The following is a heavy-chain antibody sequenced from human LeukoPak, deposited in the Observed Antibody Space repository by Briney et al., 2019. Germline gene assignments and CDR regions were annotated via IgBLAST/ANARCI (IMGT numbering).Heavy chain of an antibody. J-gene: IGHJ6*02. V-gene: IGHV3-7*03. CDR3: ALSSIHKDYYFGMDV. D-gene: IGHD2-2*01. CDR1: GFTFSSYW. CDR2: IKQDGSEK. Sequence: GGSLRLSCAASGFTFSSYWMSWVRQAPGKGLEWVANIKQDGSEKYYVDSVKGRFTISRDNAKNSLYLQIESLRDDDTAVYHCALSSIHKDYYFGMDVWGQGTTVTVSS.